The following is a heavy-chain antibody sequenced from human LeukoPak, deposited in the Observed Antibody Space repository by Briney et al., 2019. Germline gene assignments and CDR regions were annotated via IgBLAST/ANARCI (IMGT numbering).Heavy chain of an antibody. V-gene: IGHV3-74*01. CDR1: GFTFSSFW. J-gene: IGHJ4*02. CDR3: ARERTSGWDAFDF. Sequence: HPGGSLRLPCAASGFTFSSFWMHWVRHAPGKGLVWVSRINSVGSSTSYADSVEGRFTISRDNAKNTLYLQMNSLRAEDTAVYYCARERTSGWDAFDFWGQGTLVTVSS. D-gene: IGHD6-19*01. CDR2: INSVGSST.